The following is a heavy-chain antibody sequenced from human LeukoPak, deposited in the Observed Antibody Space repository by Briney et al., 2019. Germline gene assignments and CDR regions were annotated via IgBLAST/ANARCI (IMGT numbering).Heavy chain of an antibody. CDR2: ISYDGSNK. D-gene: IGHD3-16*02. CDR3: AKDGGYVWGSYRGAFDI. Sequence: GGSLRLSCAASGFTFSSYGMHWVRQASGKGLEWVAVISYDGSNKYYADSVKGRFPISRDNSKNTLYLQMNSLRAEDTAVYYCAKDGGYVWGSYRGAFDIWGQGTMVTVSS. J-gene: IGHJ3*02. V-gene: IGHV3-30*18. CDR1: GFTFSSYG.